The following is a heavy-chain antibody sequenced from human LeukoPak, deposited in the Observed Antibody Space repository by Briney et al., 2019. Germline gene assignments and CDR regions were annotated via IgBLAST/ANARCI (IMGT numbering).Heavy chain of an antibody. CDR2: ISSSGSNK. J-gene: IGHJ4*02. D-gene: IGHD3-22*01. V-gene: IGHV3-11*01. CDR3: ARDWRYTPGGYIPVGLGY. CDR1: GFTFSDYY. Sequence: GSLRLSCAASGFTFSDYYMSWIRQAPGKGLEWVSYISSSGSNKYYADSVKGRFTISRDNAKNSLYLQMNSLRPEDTAVYYCARDWRYTPGGYIPVGLGYWGQGTLVTVSS.